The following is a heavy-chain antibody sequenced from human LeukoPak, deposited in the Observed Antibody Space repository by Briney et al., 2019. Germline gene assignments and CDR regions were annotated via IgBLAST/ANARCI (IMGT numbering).Heavy chain of an antibody. CDR3: ARDLAYSRLDY. V-gene: IGHV3-7*01. D-gene: IGHD5-18*01. Sequence: GGSLRLSCAASGFTFSIHWMTWVRQAPGKGLEWVATIKPDGNDKYFVDSVRGRFTVSRDNTENSLYLQMNSLRVEDTAFYYCARDLAYSRLDYWGQGMLVTVSS. J-gene: IGHJ4*02. CDR2: IKPDGNDK. CDR1: GFTFSIHW.